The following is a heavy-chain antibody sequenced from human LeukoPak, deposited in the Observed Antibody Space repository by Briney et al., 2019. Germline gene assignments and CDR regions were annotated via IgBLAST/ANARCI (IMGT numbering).Heavy chain of an antibody. D-gene: IGHD6-19*01. CDR1: GYTFTNYF. Sequence: GASVKVSCKASGYTFTNYFMHWVRQAPGQGLEWMGIINPSANSTIYAQKFQGRVTMTSDTSTTTVSMELSSLTPEDTAVYYCARDRNLIAVAGTEAFDIWGQGTMVIVPS. CDR3: ARDRNLIAVAGTEAFDI. J-gene: IGHJ3*02. CDR2: INPSANST. V-gene: IGHV1-46*01.